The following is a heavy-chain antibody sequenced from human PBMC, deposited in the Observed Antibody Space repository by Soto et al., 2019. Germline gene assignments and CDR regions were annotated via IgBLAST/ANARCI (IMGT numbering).Heavy chain of an antibody. CDR3: AREKAVAGTTFDY. CDR2: IQSDGSST. V-gene: IGHV3-74*01. Sequence: EVQLVESGGGSVQPGGSLRLSCAASGFTLSSYWMHWVRQAPGMGLVWVSRIQSDGSSTDYADSVKGRFTISRDNAKNTISLQMASLRVEDTPVYYCAREKAVAGTTFDYWRQGTLVTVSS. D-gene: IGHD6-19*01. CDR1: GFTLSSYW. J-gene: IGHJ4*02.